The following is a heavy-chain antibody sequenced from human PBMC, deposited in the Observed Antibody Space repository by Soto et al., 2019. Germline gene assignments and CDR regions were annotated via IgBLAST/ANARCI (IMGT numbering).Heavy chain of an antibody. V-gene: IGHV3-7*03. CDR3: ARDLTTVTVYYYYYGMDV. CDR2: IKQDGSEK. CDR1: GFTFSSYW. J-gene: IGHJ6*02. D-gene: IGHD4-4*01. Sequence: LRLSCAASGFTFSSYWMSWVRQAPGKGLEWVANIKQDGSEKYYVDSVKGRFTISRDNAKNSLYLQMNSLRAEDTAVYYCARDLTTVTVYYYYYGMDVWGQGTTVTVSS.